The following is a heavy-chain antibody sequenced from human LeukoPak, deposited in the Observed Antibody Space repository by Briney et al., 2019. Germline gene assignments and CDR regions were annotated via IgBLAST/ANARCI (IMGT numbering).Heavy chain of an antibody. Sequence: GGSLRLSCAASGFTFRTYGMHWVRQAPGKGLEWVSYISGSSTTIYYADSVKGRFTISRDNAKNSLYLQMNSLRDEDTAVYYCARELGDYWGQGTLVTVSS. CDR2: ISGSSTTI. J-gene: IGHJ4*02. V-gene: IGHV3-48*02. CDR3: ARELGDY. CDR1: GFTFRTYG. D-gene: IGHD7-27*01.